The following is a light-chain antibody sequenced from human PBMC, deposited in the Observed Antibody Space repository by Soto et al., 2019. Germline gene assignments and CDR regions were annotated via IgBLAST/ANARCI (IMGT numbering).Light chain of an antibody. J-gene: IGLJ2*01. CDR1: TSDIGAYNY. V-gene: IGLV2-8*01. Sequence: QSALTQPPSASGSPGQSVTISCTGTTSDIGAYNYVSWYQQRPGKAPKLIIYEVSERPSGVPDRFSGSKSGNTASLTVSGLQAEDEAHYYCSSYAGTKTLVFGGGTKLTVL. CDR2: EVS. CDR3: SSYAGTKTLV.